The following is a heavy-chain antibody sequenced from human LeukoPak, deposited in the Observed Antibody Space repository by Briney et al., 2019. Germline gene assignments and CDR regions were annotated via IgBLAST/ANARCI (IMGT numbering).Heavy chain of an antibody. J-gene: IGHJ4*02. CDR3: ARLYGSGSYFLTPLDY. CDR2: IYYSGST. V-gene: IGHV4-39*01. CDR1: GGSLSSSSYY. Sequence: PSETLSLTCTVSGGSLSSSSYYWGWIRQPPGKGLEWVGSIYYSGSTYYNPSLKSRVTLSVDTSKNQFSLKLSSVTAADTAVYYCARLYGSGSYFLTPLDYWGQGTLVTVSS. D-gene: IGHD3-10*01.